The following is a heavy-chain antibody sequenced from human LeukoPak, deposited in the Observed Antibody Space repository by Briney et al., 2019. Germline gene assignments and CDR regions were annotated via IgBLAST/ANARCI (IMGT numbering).Heavy chain of an antibody. CDR1: GFTFSSYW. J-gene: IGHJ1*01. CDR2: IKSDGST. D-gene: IGHD3-22*01. Sequence: GGSLRLSCAASGFTFSSYWMHWVRQAPGKGLWVSRIKSDGSTNYADSVKGRLTISRDNAKNTLSLQMNSLRAEDTGVYYCARAPSEIGGYYPEYFRHWGQGTLVTVSS. V-gene: IGHV3-74*01. CDR3: ARAPSEIGGYYPEYFRH.